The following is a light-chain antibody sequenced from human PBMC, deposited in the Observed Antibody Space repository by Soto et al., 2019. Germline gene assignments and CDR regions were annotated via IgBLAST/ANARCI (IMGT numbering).Light chain of an antibody. J-gene: IGKJ1*01. Sequence: EVVLTQSPATLSLSPGERATLSCRASENVRTFVDWYQQKPGQAPRLLMFGASNRATGIPARFSGSGSGTDFTLTISNLEPEDFAVYYCQQHSHWPPWTFGQGKRVEIQ. CDR1: ENVRTF. CDR3: QQHSHWPPWT. V-gene: IGKV3-11*01. CDR2: GAS.